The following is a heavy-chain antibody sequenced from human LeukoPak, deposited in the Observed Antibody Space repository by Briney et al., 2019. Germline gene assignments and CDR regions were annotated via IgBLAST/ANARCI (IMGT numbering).Heavy chain of an antibody. CDR1: GFTFSSYS. V-gene: IGHV3-21*04. J-gene: IGHJ4*02. CDR3: AKDLLTMVRGVILPFDY. CDR2: ISSSSSYI. D-gene: IGHD3-10*01. Sequence: GGSLRLSCAASGFTFSSYSMNWVRQAPGKGLEWVSSISSSSSYIYYADSVKGRFTISRDDAKNSLYLQMSSLRAEDTAVYYCAKDLLTMVRGVILPFDYWGQGTLVTVSS.